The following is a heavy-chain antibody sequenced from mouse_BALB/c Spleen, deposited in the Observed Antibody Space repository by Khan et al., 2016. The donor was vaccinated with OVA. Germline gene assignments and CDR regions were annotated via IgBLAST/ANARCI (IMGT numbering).Heavy chain of an antibody. CDR3: ARMGSTIN. D-gene: IGHD3-1*01. J-gene: IGHJ2*01. CDR1: GFTFSSYG. V-gene: IGHV5-6-3*01. Sequence: EVELVESGGGLVQPGGSLKLSCAASGFTFSSYGMSWVRQTPDKRLELVATINSNGGSTYYQDSVKGRFTISRDNAKNTLYLQMSSLKSEDTAMYCCARMGSTINWGQGTTLTVSS. CDR2: INSNGGST.